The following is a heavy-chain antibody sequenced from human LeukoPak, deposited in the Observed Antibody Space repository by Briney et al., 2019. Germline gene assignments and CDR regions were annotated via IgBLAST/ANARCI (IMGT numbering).Heavy chain of an antibody. J-gene: IGHJ4*02. D-gene: IGHD2-15*01. CDR2: FYYSGSD. Sequence: SETLSLTCTVSGASITSYYWNWIRQPPGEGLEWIGYFYYSGSDNYNPSLKSRTTISVDTSKNQFSLKLTSVTAADTAVYYCVRGFCSGATCYHFDYWGQGTLVTVSS. V-gene: IGHV4-59*01. CDR1: GASITSYY. CDR3: VRGFCSGATCYHFDY.